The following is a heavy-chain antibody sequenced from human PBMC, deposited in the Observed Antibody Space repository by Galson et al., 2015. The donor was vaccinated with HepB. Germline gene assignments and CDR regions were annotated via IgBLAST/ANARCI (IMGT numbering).Heavy chain of an antibody. V-gene: IGHV1-2*05. J-gene: IGHJ4*02. Sequence: SVKVSCKASGYTFTDYYIHWVRQAPGQGLEWVGRINPTSGSTDYAEKFEGRITLTRDTYINTAYMEVSSLRSDDTVVYYCARVPIYTSGWYYLDYWGQGTLVAVSS. D-gene: IGHD6-19*01. CDR2: INPTSGST. CDR3: ARVPIYTSGWYYLDY. CDR1: GYTFTDYY.